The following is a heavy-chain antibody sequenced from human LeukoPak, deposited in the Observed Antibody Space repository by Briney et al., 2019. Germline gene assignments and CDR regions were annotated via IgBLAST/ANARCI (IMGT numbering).Heavy chain of an antibody. V-gene: IGHV3-48*04. D-gene: IGHD3-22*01. CDR2: ISSSSSTI. Sequence: GGSLRLSCAASGFTFSSYSMNWVRRAPGKGLEWVSYISSSSSTIYYADSVKGRFTISRDNAKNSLYLQMNSLRAEDTAVYYCARSSGHIEIDYWGQGTLVTVSS. CDR3: ARSSGHIEIDY. J-gene: IGHJ4*02. CDR1: GFTFSSYS.